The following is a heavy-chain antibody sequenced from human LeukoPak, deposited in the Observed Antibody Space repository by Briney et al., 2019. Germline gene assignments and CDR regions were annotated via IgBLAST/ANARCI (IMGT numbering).Heavy chain of an antibody. Sequence: ASVKVSCKAFGGSFSSEAISWVRQAPGQGLEWMGGIIPIFGTANYAQKFQGRVTITTDESTSTAYMELSSLRSEDTAVYYCASRVTAGPYFDYWGQGTLVTVSS. CDR2: IIPIFGTA. D-gene: IGHD2-21*02. V-gene: IGHV1-69*05. CDR1: GGSFSSEA. CDR3: ASRVTAGPYFDY. J-gene: IGHJ4*02.